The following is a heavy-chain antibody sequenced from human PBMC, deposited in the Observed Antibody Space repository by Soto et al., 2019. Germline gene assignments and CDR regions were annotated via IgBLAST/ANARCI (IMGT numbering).Heavy chain of an antibody. D-gene: IGHD1-26*01. CDR2: IKPDGSEK. J-gene: IGHJ4*02. Sequence: GALRRSCAASGFTVSIYWWSWVRQAPGKGLEWVANIKPDGSEKWYVDSVKGRFTISRDNAKKSLYLQMNSLRVEDTAVYYCAKDSIMGATWAYYFDYWGPGTLVTVSS. V-gene: IGHV3-7*01. CDR1: GFTVSIYW. CDR3: AKDSIMGATWAYYFDY.